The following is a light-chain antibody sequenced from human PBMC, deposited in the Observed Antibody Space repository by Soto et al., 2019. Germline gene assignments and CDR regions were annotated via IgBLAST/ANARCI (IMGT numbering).Light chain of an antibody. J-gene: IGKJ2*01. CDR1: QSISNW. CDR3: QQSNSYPYT. V-gene: IGKV1-5*03. Sequence: DIQMTQSPSTLSASVGDRVTLTCRASQSISNWLAWYQQKPGEAPKLLLYKASTLQSGVPSRFSGSGSGTEFSLTISSVQPDDFATYYCQQSNSYPYTFGQGTKLEIK. CDR2: KAS.